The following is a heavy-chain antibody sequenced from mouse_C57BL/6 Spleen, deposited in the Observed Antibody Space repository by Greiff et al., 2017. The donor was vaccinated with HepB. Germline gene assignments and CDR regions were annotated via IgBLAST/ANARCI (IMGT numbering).Heavy chain of an antibody. CDR2: IDPNSGGT. V-gene: IGHV1-72*01. Sequence: VQLQQPGAELVKPGASVKLSCKASGYTFTSYWMHWVKQRPGRGLEWIGRIDPNSGGTKYNEKFKSKATLTVDNPSSTAYMQLSSLTSEDSAVYYCARKGDYDVWELYAMDYWGQGTSVTVSS. CDR3: ARKGDYDVWELYAMDY. CDR1: GYTFTSYW. D-gene: IGHD2-4*01. J-gene: IGHJ4*01.